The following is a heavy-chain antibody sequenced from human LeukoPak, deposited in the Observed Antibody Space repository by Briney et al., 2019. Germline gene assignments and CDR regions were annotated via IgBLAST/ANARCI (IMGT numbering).Heavy chain of an antibody. CDR3: VRGSLASGVVVYYYYYLDV. V-gene: IGHV3-48*01. CDR2: ISASRGIT. Sequence: PGGSLRLSCTASGFTFSTYWMNWVRQAPGMGLEWLSYISASRGITYYADSVKGRFTNSRDNAKNSLYLQMNSLRAEDTAVYYCVRGSLASGVVVYYYYYLDVWGKGTTVTVSS. D-gene: IGHD3-3*01. J-gene: IGHJ6*03. CDR1: GFTFSTYW.